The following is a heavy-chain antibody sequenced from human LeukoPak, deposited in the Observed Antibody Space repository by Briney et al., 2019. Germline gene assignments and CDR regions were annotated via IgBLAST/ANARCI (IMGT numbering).Heavy chain of an antibody. D-gene: IGHD4-17*01. V-gene: IGHV3-23*01. CDR3: AKAAYGDYVNWFDP. Sequence: PGGSLRLSCAASGFTFSSHAMNWVRQAPGKGLEWVSSIGGIGASTYYADSVKGRFTISRDNSKKTLYLQMNSLRGEDTALYYCAKAAYGDYVNWFDPWGQGILVIVSS. CDR2: IGGIGAST. J-gene: IGHJ5*02. CDR1: GFTFSSHA.